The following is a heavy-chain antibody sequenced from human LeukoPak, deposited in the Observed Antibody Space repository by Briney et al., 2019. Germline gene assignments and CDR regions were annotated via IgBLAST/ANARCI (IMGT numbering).Heavy chain of an antibody. D-gene: IGHD5-24*01. J-gene: IGHJ5*02. CDR1: GGSISSYY. V-gene: IGHV4-59*08. CDR3: ARHRDGYNR. Sequence: PSETLSLTCTVSGGSISSYYWTWIRQPPGKGLEWIGYIYYSGSTNYNPSLKSRVTISVDTSKNQFSLELSSVTAADTAVYYCARHRDGYNRWGQGTLVTVSS. CDR2: IYYSGST.